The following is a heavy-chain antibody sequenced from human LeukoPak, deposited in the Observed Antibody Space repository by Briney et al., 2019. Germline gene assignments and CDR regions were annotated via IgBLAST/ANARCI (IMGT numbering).Heavy chain of an antibody. J-gene: IGHJ4*02. CDR3: VRQSKGLDY. V-gene: IGHV3-74*01. D-gene: IGHD5/OR15-5a*01. CDR1: GLTLSGYS. Sequence: GGSLRLSCAASGLTLSGYSIHWVRQAPGKGLVWVSRINGDASSTSYADSVKGRFTISRDNSRNTLYLQLDSLRSEDTAVYYCVRQSKGLDYWGQGTLVTVHS. CDR2: INGDASST.